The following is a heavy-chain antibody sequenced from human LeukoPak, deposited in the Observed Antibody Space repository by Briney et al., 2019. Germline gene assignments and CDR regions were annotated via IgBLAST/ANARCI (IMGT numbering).Heavy chain of an antibody. J-gene: IGHJ4*02. CDR2: ISDIGSI. CDR1: GGSISSYY. D-gene: IGHD2/OR15-2a*01. CDR3: TGHHPRNTVDF. V-gene: IGHV4-59*08. Sequence: SSETLSLTCTVSGGSISSYYWSWIRQPPGKGLEWIAYISDIGSINYNPSLKSRVTISLDTSKNQFSLKLSSVTAADTAVYYCTGHHPRNTVDFWGQGTLVTVSS.